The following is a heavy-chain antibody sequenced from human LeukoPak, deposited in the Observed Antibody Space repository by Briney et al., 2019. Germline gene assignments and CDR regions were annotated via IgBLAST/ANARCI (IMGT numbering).Heavy chain of an antibody. CDR3: ATRFGLDYYYYYMDV. D-gene: IGHD3-10*01. CDR1: GFTFSSYA. V-gene: IGHV3-30*04. J-gene: IGHJ6*03. Sequence: PGRSLRLSCAASGFTFSSYAMHWVRQAPGKGLEWVAVISYDGSNKKYADSVKGRFTISRDNSKNTLSLQMTSLRADDTAVYYCATRFGLDYYYYYMDVWGKGTTVTVSS. CDR2: ISYDGSNK.